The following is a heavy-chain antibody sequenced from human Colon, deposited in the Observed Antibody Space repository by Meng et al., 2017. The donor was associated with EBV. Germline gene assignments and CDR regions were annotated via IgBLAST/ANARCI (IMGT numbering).Heavy chain of an antibody. V-gene: IGHV4-39*01. CDR2: QCHADDT. CDR1: GGPISRTGTC. J-gene: IGHJ4*02. Sequence: HLRRRCSGLGLVKPSVTLSLTCTLSGGPISRTGTCGGWIRQPPGKGLEWIGSQCHADDTYYNPSLMGRVTISVDTSKNQVSLKLTSVTAADTSIYYCARHTFSGNPGGIDSWGQGILVTVSS. D-gene: IGHD4-23*01. CDR3: ARHTFSGNPGGIDS.